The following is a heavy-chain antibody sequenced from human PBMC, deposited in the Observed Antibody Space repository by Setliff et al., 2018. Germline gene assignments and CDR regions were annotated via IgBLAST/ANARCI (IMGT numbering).Heavy chain of an antibody. V-gene: IGHV1-69*06. CDR1: GGTFSSYA. CDR2: IIPMFGTT. CDR3: VRAPPTVVIPPGRAFFDP. J-gene: IGHJ5*02. D-gene: IGHD2-2*01. Sequence: GASVKVSCKASGGTFSSYAIDWVRQAPGQGLEWMGGIIPMFGTTNYEQRFRGRVTITADKSTNTVNMELSSLRSEDTAVYYCVRAPPTVVIPPGRAFFDPWGQGTLVTVSS.